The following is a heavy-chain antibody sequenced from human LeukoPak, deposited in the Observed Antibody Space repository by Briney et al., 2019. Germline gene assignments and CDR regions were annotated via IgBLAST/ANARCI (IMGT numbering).Heavy chain of an antibody. CDR2: IWYDGSNK. Sequence: GGSLRLSCAASGFTFSSYGMHWVRQAPGKGLEWVAVIWYDGSNKYYADSVKGRFTISRDNSKNTLYLQMNSLRAEDTAVYYCARFYSSGPYYCYGMDVWGKGTTVTVSS. CDR1: GFTFSSYG. V-gene: IGHV3-33*01. CDR3: ARFYSSGPYYCYGMDV. J-gene: IGHJ6*04. D-gene: IGHD6-19*01.